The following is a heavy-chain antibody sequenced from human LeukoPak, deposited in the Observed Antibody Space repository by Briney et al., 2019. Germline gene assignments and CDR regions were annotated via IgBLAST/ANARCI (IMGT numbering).Heavy chain of an antibody. J-gene: IGHJ4*02. V-gene: IGHV4-59*08. D-gene: IGHD6-13*01. CDR2: IFYTGST. Sequence: PSETLSLTCTVSGGSISSYYWSWIRQPPGKGLEWIGYIFYTGSTNYNPSLKSRVTISVDTSKNQFSLKVTSVTAADTAVYYCARGPYSSRYDYWGQGTVVTVSS. CDR1: GGSISSYY. CDR3: ARGPYSSRYDY.